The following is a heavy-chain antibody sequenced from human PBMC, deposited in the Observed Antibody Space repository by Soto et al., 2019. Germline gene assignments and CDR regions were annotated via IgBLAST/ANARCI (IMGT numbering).Heavy chain of an antibody. CDR1: GFTVSSNY. Sequence: EVQLVESGGGLVQPGGSLRLSCAASGFTVSSNYMSWVRQAPGKGLEWVSVIYSGGSTYYADSVKGRFTISSHNSKNTLYLQMNSLRAEDTAVYYWARDRGGDGGWFDPWGQGTLVTVSS. D-gene: IGHD3-16*01. CDR2: IYSGGST. V-gene: IGHV3-53*04. J-gene: IGHJ5*02. CDR3: ARDRGGDGGWFDP.